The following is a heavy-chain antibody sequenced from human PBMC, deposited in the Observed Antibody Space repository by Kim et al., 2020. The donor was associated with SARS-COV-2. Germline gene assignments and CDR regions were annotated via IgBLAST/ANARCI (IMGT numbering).Heavy chain of an antibody. J-gene: IGHJ6*02. CDR2: IWYDGSNK. CDR3: AKERYTSYYYYGMDV. CDR1: GFTFSSYG. V-gene: IGHV3-33*06. Sequence: GGSLRLSCAASGFTFSSYGMHWVRQAPGKGLEWVAVIWYDGSNKYYADSVKGRFTISRDNSKNTLYLQMNSLRAEDTAVYYCAKERYTSYYYYGMDVWGQGTTVTVSS. D-gene: IGHD3-9*01.